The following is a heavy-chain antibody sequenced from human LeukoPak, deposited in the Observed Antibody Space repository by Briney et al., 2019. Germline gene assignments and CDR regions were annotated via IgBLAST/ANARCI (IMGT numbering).Heavy chain of an antibody. D-gene: IGHD2-15*01. CDR2: ISSSGSTI. V-gene: IGHV3-48*03. Sequence: GGSLRLSCAASGFTFSSYEMNWVRQAPGKGLEWVSYISSSGSTIYYADSVKGRFTISRDNAKNSLYLQMNSPRPEDTALYYCAKSGILQGYYFYYMDVWGKGITVTIAS. J-gene: IGHJ6*03. CDR3: AKSGILQGYYFYYMDV. CDR1: GFTFSSYE.